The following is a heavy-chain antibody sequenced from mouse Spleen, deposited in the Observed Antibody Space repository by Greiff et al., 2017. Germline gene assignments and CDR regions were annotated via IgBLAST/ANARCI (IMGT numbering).Heavy chain of an antibody. CDR2: IYPGDGDT. CDR3: ESIYYDYDGGDY. CDR1: GYAFSSSW. J-gene: IGHJ2*01. Sequence: VQLQQSGPELVKPGASVKISCKASGYAFSSSWMNWVKQRPGKGLEWIGRIYPGDGDTNYNGKFKGKATLTADKSSSPAYMQLSSLTSEDSAVYFRESIYYDYDGGDYWGQGTTGTVSS. V-gene: IGHV1-82*01. D-gene: IGHD2-4*01.